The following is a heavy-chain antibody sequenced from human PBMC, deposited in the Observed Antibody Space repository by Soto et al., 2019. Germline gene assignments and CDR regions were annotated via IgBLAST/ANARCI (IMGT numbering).Heavy chain of an antibody. Sequence: GASVKVTCKASGGTFTSYASSWVRQAPGQGLEWMGWIIPIFGTANYAQKFQGRVTITADESTSTAYMELSSLRSEDTAVYYCARDGLAAAGGVSGWFDPWGQGTLVTVSS. CDR2: IIPIFGTA. D-gene: IGHD6-13*01. J-gene: IGHJ5*02. CDR1: GGTFTSYA. CDR3: ARDGLAAAGGVSGWFDP. V-gene: IGHV1-69*13.